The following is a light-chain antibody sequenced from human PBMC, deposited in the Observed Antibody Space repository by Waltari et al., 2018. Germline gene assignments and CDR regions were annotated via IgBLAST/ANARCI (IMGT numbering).Light chain of an antibody. CDR3: QQYYSTPWT. CDR1: QSVLYSSNNKNY. J-gene: IGKJ1*01. V-gene: IGKV4-1*01. Sequence: DIVMTQSPDSLAVSLGERATINCKSSQSVLYSSNNKNYLAWYQQKPGQPPKLRIYWASTRESGVPDRFIGSGSGTDFTLTISILQAEDVAVYYCQQYYSTPWTFGQGTKVEIK. CDR2: WAS.